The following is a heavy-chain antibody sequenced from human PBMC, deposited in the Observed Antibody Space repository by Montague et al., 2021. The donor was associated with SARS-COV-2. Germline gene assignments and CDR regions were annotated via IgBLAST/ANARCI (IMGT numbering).Heavy chain of an antibody. CDR2: IGTAGDT. D-gene: IGHD3-22*01. J-gene: IGHJ4*02. CDR1: GFTFSSYD. CDR3: ARGYSSGYYYYFDY. Sequence: SLRLSCAASGFTFSSYDMHWVRQATGKGLEWVSAIGTAGDTYYPGSVKGRFTISRENAKNSLYLQMNSLRAGDTAVYYCARGYSSGYYYYFDYWGQGTLATVSS. V-gene: IGHV3-13*04.